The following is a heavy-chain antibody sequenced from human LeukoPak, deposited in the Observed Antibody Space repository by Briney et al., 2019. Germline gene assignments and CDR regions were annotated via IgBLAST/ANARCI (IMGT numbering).Heavy chain of an antibody. D-gene: IGHD5-24*01. CDR3: ATFRRWAGVY. CDR1: GGSISSSSYY. J-gene: IGHJ4*02. CDR2: IYYSGST. V-gene: IGHV4-39*07. Sequence: KASETLSLTCTVSGGSISSSSYYWGWIRRPPGKGLEWIGSIYYSGSTYYNPSLKSRVTISVDTSKNQFSLKLSSVTAADTAVYYCATFRRWAGVYWGQGTLVTVSS.